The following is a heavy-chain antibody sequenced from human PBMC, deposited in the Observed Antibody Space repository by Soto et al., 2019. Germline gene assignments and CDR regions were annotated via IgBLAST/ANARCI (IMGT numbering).Heavy chain of an antibody. CDR2: MNPNSGNT. D-gene: IGHD1-20*01. CDR3: ASRANNWKKRENNWFNP. Sequence: QVQLVQSGAEVKKPGASVKVSCKASGYTFTSYDINWVRQATGQRLEWMGWMNPNSGNTGYAQKFRGRVTMTRNTSIRTAYMELSSVTSADTAVYYCASRANNWKKRENNWFNPWGQGTLVIVSS. CDR1: GYTFTSYD. J-gene: IGHJ5*01. V-gene: IGHV1-8*01.